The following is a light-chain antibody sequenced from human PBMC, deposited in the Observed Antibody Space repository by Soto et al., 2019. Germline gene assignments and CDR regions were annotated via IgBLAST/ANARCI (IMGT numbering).Light chain of an antibody. V-gene: IGLV2-18*02. CDR2: DVT. CDR1: SSDVGSYNR. CDR3: SSYTTDTTLV. Sequence: QSVLTQPPSVSGSPGQSVTISCTGTSSDVGSYNRVSWYQQPPGTAPKLMIYDVTNRPSGVPDRFSGTKSGNTASLTISGLQAEDEADYYCSSYTTDTTLVFGGGTKLTVL. J-gene: IGLJ2*01.